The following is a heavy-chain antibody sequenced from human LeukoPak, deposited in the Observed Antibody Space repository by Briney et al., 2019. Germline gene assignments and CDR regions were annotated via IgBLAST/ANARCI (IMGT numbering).Heavy chain of an antibody. Sequence: GGSLRLSCAASGFTFSSYSMNWVRQAPGKGLEWVSYISSSSSTIYYADSVKGRFTISRDNAKNSLYLQMSSLTAEDTAIYYCAFLVREPLHRGRGTLVTVSS. D-gene: IGHD3-10*01. V-gene: IGHV3-48*01. CDR2: ISSSSSTI. J-gene: IGHJ1*01. CDR1: GFTFSSYS. CDR3: AFLVREPLH.